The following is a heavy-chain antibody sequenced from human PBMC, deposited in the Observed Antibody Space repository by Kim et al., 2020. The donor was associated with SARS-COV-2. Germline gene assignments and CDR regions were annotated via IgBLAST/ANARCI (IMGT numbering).Heavy chain of an antibody. D-gene: IGHD1-26*01. CDR3: ATGVVGATSPEYFDY. V-gene: IGHV1-24*01. J-gene: IGHJ4*02. Sequence: QKFQGRVTMTEDTSTDTAYMELSSLRSEDTAVYYCATGVVGATSPEYFDYWGQGTLVTVSS.